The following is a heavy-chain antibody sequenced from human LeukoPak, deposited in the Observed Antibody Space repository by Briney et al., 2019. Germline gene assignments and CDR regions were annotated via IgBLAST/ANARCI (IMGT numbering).Heavy chain of an antibody. CDR2: INWNGGST. J-gene: IGHJ3*02. D-gene: IGHD4-17*01. CDR1: GFTFDDYG. Sequence: PGGSLGLSCAASGFTFDDYGMSWVRQAPGKGLEWVSGINWNGGSTGYADSVKGRFTISRDNAKNSLYLQMNSLRAEDTALYHCARDFEYGGDYGNAFDIWGQGTMVTVSS. CDR3: ARDFEYGGDYGNAFDI. V-gene: IGHV3-20*01.